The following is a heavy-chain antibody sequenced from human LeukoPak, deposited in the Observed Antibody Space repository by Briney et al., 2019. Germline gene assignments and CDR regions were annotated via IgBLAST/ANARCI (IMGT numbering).Heavy chain of an antibody. J-gene: IGHJ4*02. V-gene: IGHV3-21*01. Sequence: GGSLRLSCAASGFTFSSYSMNWVRQAPGKGLEWVSSISSSSSYIYYADSVKGRFTISRDNAKNSLYLQMNSLRAEDTAVYYCATSVRAYSSSWYAEGPIIPSVLNPVDYWGQGTLVTVSS. CDR1: GFTFSSYS. CDR2: ISSSSSYI. CDR3: ATSVRAYSSSWYAEGPIIPSVLNPVDY. D-gene: IGHD6-13*01.